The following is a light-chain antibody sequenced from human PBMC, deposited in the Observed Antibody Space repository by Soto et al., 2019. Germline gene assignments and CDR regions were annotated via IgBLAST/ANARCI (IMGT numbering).Light chain of an antibody. CDR1: QSVSSTF. J-gene: IGKJ4*01. V-gene: IGKV3-20*01. CDR3: QQYGNSPLT. Sequence: EIVLTQSPGTLSLSPGERATLSCRASQSVSSTFVAWYQQKPGQAPRLVIYGASSRVIGIPDRFSGSGSGTDFALTISGLEPEDFAVYYCQQYGNSPLTFGGGTKVDIK. CDR2: GAS.